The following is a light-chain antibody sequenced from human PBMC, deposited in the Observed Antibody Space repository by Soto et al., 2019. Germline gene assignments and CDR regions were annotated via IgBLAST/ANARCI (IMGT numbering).Light chain of an antibody. CDR2: EVN. CDR3: CSFAGSGIFV. CDR1: SSDVGSFDA. J-gene: IGLJ1*01. Sequence: QSALTQPASVSGSPGQSITISCTGTSSDVGSFDAVSWYQKHPGKAPKVMIFEVNKWPSGVSNRFSGSKSGNTASLTISGLQTEDEADYFCCSFAGSGIFVFGTGTKVTVL. V-gene: IGLV2-23*02.